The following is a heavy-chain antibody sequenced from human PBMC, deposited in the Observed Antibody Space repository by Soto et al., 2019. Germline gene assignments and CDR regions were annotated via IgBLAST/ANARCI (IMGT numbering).Heavy chain of an antibody. J-gene: IGHJ3*01. CDR3: ARISAPGQAAFDL. CDR1: GFTLSIYS. Sequence: EVQLVESGGGLVQPGGSLRLSCAASGFTLSIYSMHWVRQAPGKGLEFVSAIHYDWVSTFYANSVKGRFTISRDTSKNPLYLQMLSLSADDMAVYYCARISAPGQAAFDLWGQGTMVTVSS. CDR2: IHYDWVST. V-gene: IGHV3-64*01.